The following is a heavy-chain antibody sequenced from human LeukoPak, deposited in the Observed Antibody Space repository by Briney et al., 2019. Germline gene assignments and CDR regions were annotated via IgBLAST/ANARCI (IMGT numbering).Heavy chain of an antibody. CDR2: IYTSGST. CDR3: ARDLSSGRYNWFDP. CDR1: GGSISSSSYY. V-gene: IGHV4-39*07. J-gene: IGHJ5*02. Sequence: SETLSLTCTVSGGSISSSSYYWGWIRQPPGKGLEWIGRIYTSGSTNYNPSLKSRVTISVDTSKNQFSLKLSSVTAADTAVYYCARDLSSGRYNWFDPWGQGTLVTVSS. D-gene: IGHD6-19*01.